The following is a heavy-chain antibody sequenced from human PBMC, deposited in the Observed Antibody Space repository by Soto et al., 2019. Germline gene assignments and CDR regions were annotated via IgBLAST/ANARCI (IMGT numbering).Heavy chain of an antibody. CDR1: GGSFSGYY. CDR2: INHSGST. D-gene: IGHD3-10*01. Sequence: SETLSLTCAVYGGSFSGYYWSWIRQPPGKGLGWIGEINHSGSTNYNPSLKSRVTISVDTSKNQFSLKLSSVTAADTAVYYCARGSYTLGYYYGSGRTSSHKFDYWGQGTLVTVSS. J-gene: IGHJ4*02. V-gene: IGHV4-34*01. CDR3: ARGSYTLGYYYGSGRTSSHKFDY.